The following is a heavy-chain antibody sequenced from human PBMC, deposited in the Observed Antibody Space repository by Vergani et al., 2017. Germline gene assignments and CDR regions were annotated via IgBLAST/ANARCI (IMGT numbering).Heavy chain of an antibody. CDR3: AKXAYCRSTSCYAPVDYYYGMDV. CDR1: GFTFDDYA. D-gene: IGHD2-2*01. J-gene: IGHJ6*02. CDR2: ISWDGGST. V-gene: IGHV3-43D*03. Sequence: EVQLVESGGGLVQPGGSLRLSCAASGFTFDDYAMHWVRPAPGKGLEWVSLISWDGGSTYYADSVKGRFTISRDNSKNSLYLQMNSLRAEDTALYYCAKXAYCRSTSCYAPVDYYYGMDVWGQGTTVTVSS.